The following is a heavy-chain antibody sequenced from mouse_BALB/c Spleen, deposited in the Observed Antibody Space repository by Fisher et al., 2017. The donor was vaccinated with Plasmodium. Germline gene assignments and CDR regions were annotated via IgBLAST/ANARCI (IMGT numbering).Heavy chain of an antibody. D-gene: IGHD2-14*01. V-gene: IGHV14-2*01. Sequence: VQGKATITADTSSNTACLQLSSLTSEDTAVYYCARGGGYGWYFDVWGAGTTVTVSS. CDR3: ARGGGYGWYFDV. J-gene: IGHJ1*01.